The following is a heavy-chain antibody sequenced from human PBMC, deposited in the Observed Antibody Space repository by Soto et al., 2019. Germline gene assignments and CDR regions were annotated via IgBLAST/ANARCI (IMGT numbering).Heavy chain of an antibody. Sequence: QVQLVQSGAEVKKPGASVKVSCKASGYTFISNGISWVRQAPGQGLEWMGWISAYNGNTNYAQKFQGRVTMTTDTSTSTAYMELRSLRSDDTAVFYCARERALNYYSGMDVWGQGTTVTVSS. CDR1: GYTFISNG. J-gene: IGHJ6*02. CDR2: ISAYNGNT. CDR3: ARERALNYYSGMDV. V-gene: IGHV1-18*01.